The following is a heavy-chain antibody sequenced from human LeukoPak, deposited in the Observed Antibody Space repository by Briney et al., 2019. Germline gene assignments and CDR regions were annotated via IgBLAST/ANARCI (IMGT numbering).Heavy chain of an antibody. V-gene: IGHV1-18*01. J-gene: IGHJ1*01. CDR3: ARDSSPVAGVGLF. CDR1: GYTFSANG. Sequence: ASVKVSCKPSGYTFSANGISWVRQAPGQGLEWMGWIYTYNGNANYAEHLQGRVTLTSDSSTTTVYMELKNLTSDDTAVYYCARDSSPVAGVGLFWGQGTLVTVSS. CDR2: IYTYNGNA. D-gene: IGHD6-19*01.